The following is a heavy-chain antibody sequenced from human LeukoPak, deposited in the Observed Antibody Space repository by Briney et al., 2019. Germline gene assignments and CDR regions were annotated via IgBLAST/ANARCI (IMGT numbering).Heavy chain of an antibody. Sequence: ASVKVSCKASGYTFTSYGISWVRQTPGQGLEWMGWISAYNGNTNYAQKLQGRVTMTTDTPTSTAYMELRSLRSDDTAVYYCARDITMIVVVTPGYWGQGTLVTVSS. CDR3: ARDITMIVVVTPGY. J-gene: IGHJ4*02. CDR1: GYTFTSYG. D-gene: IGHD3-22*01. V-gene: IGHV1-18*01. CDR2: ISAYNGNT.